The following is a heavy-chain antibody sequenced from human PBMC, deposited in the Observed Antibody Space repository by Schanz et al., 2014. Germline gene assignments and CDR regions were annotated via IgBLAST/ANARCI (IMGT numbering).Heavy chain of an antibody. CDR2: VNPSVRGT. J-gene: IGHJ4*02. CDR3: AGAFDSSGYYFDY. CDR1: GYTFTSYS. V-gene: IGHV1-46*03. D-gene: IGHD3-22*01. Sequence: QVQLVQSGAEVKKPGASVKVSCKASGYTFTSYSIHWVRQAPGQGLEWMGIVNPSVRGTHFAREFQGRVTVTSDTSTSTVYMELSGLRSEDTAVYYCAGAFDSSGYYFDYWVQGTLVTVSS.